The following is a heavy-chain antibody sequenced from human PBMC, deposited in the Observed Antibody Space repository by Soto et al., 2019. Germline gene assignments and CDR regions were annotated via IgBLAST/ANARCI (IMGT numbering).Heavy chain of an antibody. D-gene: IGHD2-2*01. Sequence: QVQLVQSGAEVKKPGSSVTVSCKASGGTFSSYAISWVRQAPRQGLDWMGGIIPIFGTANYAQKLQGRVTITADKSTSKAYLELNSLRSEDPAVYYCGRACSSSSCHPTVYYYYYYGMDVWGQGTPVTVSS. V-gene: IGHV1-69*06. J-gene: IGHJ6*02. CDR1: GGTFSSYA. CDR2: IIPIFGTA. CDR3: GRACSSSSCHPTVYYYYYYGMDV.